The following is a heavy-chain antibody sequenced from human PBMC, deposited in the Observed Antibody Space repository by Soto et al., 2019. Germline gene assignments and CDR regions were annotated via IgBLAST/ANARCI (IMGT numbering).Heavy chain of an antibody. V-gene: IGHV3-23*01. J-gene: IGHJ4*02. CDR3: AKDSLSWVVVVPFDY. CDR2: ISGSGGST. CDR1: GFTFSSYA. Sequence: GGSLRLSCAASGFTFSSYAMSWVRQAPGKGLEWVSAISGSGGSTYYADSVKGRFTISRDNSKNTLYLQMNSLRAEDTAVYDCAKDSLSWVVVVPFDYWGQGTLVTVSS. D-gene: IGHD3-22*01.